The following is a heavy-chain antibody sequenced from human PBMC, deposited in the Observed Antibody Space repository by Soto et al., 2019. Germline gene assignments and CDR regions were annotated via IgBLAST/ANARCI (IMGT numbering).Heavy chain of an antibody. Sequence: AKPSSKESGYTLTCYSRNWVRQATGQGLEWMGWMNPNSGNTGYAQKFQGRVTMTRNTSISTAYMELSSLRSEATAVYYRARPGYAFDIWGQGTMVTVSS. J-gene: IGHJ3*02. CDR1: GYTLTCYS. V-gene: IGHV1-8*01. CDR3: ARPGYAFDI. CDR2: MNPNSGNT.